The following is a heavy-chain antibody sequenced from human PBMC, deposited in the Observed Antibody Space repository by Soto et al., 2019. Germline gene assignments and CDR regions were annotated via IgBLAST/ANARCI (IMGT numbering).Heavy chain of an antibody. CDR1: GFTVSSNY. CDR2: IYSGGST. CDR3: ARDRFPYGMDV. Sequence: GGSLRLSCAASGFTVSSNYMSWVRQAQGKGLEWVSVIYSGGSTYYADSVKGRFTISRDKSKNTLYLQMNSLRADDTAMYYCARDRFPYGMDVWGQGTTVTVSS. J-gene: IGHJ6*02. V-gene: IGHV3-66*01. D-gene: IGHD3-10*01.